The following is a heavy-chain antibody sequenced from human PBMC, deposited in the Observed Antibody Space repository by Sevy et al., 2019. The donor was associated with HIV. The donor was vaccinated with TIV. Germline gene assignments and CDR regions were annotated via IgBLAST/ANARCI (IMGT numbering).Heavy chain of an antibody. J-gene: IGHJ4*02. V-gene: IGHV3-30*04. Sequence: GGSLRLSCAASGFTFSNYAMHWVRQAPGKGLEWVAFISYDGRNKYYADSVEGGFTISRDSSKSTLYLQMNSLRAEDTAVYFCAKDRYGDTAFGDYWGQGSLVTVSS. CDR2: ISYDGRNK. CDR1: GFTFSNYA. CDR3: AKDRYGDTAFGDY. D-gene: IGHD4-17*01.